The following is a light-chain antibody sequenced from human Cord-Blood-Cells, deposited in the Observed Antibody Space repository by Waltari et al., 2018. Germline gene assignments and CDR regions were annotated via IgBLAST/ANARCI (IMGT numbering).Light chain of an antibody. Sequence: QSALTQPASVSGSPGQSITISCTGTSSDVGGYNYVSCYQQPPGKAPKLMIYDVSNRPSGVSNRFSGSKSGNTASLTISGLQAEDEADYYCSSYTSSSRVFGGGTKLTVL. V-gene: IGLV2-14*01. CDR3: SSYTSSSRV. CDR1: SSDVGGYNY. CDR2: DVS. J-gene: IGLJ3*02.